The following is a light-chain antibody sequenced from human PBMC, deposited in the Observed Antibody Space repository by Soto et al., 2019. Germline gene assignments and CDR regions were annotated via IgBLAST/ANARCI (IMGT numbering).Light chain of an antibody. V-gene: IGLV2-14*01. J-gene: IGLJ2*01. Sequence: QYALTQPASVSVSPGQSITIYCTGTSSDVGGYNYVSWYQRHPGKAPKLMIYDVSNRPSGVSNRFSGSKSGNTASLTISGLQAEDEADYYFSSYTSSSTLVFGGGTKLTVL. CDR2: DVS. CDR1: SSDVGGYNY. CDR3: SSYTSSSTLV.